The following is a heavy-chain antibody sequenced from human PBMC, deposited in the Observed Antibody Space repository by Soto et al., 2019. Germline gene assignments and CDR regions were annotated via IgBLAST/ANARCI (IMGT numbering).Heavy chain of an antibody. CDR1: GVTVSSNY. V-gene: IGHV3-66*01. J-gene: IGHJ5*02. CDR2: IYSGGST. Sequence: GGSLRLSCAASGVTVSSNYMSWVRQAPGKGLEWVSVIYSGGSTYYADSVKGRFTISRDNSKNTLYLQLNSLRAEDTAVYYCVRGSGEQWLLPDRWGQGTLVTVSS. CDR3: VRGSGEQWLLPDR. D-gene: IGHD6-19*01.